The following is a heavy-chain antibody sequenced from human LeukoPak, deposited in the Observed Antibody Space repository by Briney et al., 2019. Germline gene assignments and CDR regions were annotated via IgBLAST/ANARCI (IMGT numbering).Heavy chain of an antibody. D-gene: IGHD3-16*02. J-gene: IGHJ4*02. CDR1: GFSFSSYG. CDR3: ARSRRVGGVIVPFDY. V-gene: IGHV3-33*01. CDR2: IWYDASEK. Sequence: PGGSLRLSCAASGFSFSSYGMLWVRQAPGKGLEWVAVIWYDASEKFYADSVKGRFAISRDNSKNTLYLQMNSLRAEDTAAYYCARSRRVGGVIVPFDYWGQGTLVTVSS.